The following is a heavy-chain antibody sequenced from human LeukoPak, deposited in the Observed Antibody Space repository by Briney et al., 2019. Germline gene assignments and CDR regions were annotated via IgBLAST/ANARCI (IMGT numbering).Heavy chain of an antibody. CDR3: ARYPSAELWFGDYYYYYMDV. CDR1: GFTFSSYS. J-gene: IGHJ6*03. CDR2: ISSSSSTI. D-gene: IGHD3-10*01. Sequence: PGGSLRLSCAASGFTFSSYSMNWVRQAPGKGLQWVSYISSSSSTIYYADSVKGRFTISRDNAKNSLYLQMNSLRAEDTAVYYCARYPSAELWFGDYYYYYMDVWGKGTTVTVSS. V-gene: IGHV3-48*01.